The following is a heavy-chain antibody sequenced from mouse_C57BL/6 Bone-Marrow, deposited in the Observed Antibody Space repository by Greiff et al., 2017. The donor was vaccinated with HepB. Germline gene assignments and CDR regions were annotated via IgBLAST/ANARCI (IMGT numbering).Heavy chain of an antibody. J-gene: IGHJ3*01. V-gene: IGHV1-50*01. D-gene: IGHD1-1*01. CDR1: GYTFTSYW. CDR3: AIITTVVPAY. CDR2: IDPSDSYT. Sequence: QVQLQQPGAELVKPGASVKLSCKASGYTFTSYWMQWVKQRPGQGLEWIGEIDPSDSYTNYNQKFKGKATLTVDTSSSTAYMQLSSLTSEDSAVYYCAIITTVVPAYGGQGTLVTVSA.